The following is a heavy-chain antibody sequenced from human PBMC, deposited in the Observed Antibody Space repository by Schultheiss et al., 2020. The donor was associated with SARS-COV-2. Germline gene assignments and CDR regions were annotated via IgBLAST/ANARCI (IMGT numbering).Heavy chain of an antibody. CDR3: ARPFPNGIDAFDI. CDR2: ISSSGSTI. J-gene: IGHJ3*02. D-gene: IGHD1-26*01. Sequence: GALRLSCAASGFTFSSYEMNWVRQAPGKGLEWVSYISSSGSTIYYADSVKGRFTISRDNAKNSLYLQMNSLRAEDTAVYYCARPFPNGIDAFDIWGQGTMVTVSS. CDR1: GFTFSSYE. V-gene: IGHV3-48*03.